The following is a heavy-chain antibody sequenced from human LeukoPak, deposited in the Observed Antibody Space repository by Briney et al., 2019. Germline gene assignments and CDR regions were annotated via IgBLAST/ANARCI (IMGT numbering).Heavy chain of an antibody. D-gene: IGHD3-22*01. Sequence: QPGGSLRLSCAASGFTFTSYGMHWVRQAPGKGLEWVAVIWYDGSNQYYTDSVKGRFIISRDNSKNTLYLQMNSLRAEDTAVYYCTRLYYDSSPNFDYWGQGTLVTVSS. J-gene: IGHJ4*02. CDR2: IWYDGSNQ. CDR3: TRLYYDSSPNFDY. CDR1: GFTFTSYG. V-gene: IGHV3-33*01.